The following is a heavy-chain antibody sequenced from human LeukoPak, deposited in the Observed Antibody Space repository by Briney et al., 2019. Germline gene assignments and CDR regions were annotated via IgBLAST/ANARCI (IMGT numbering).Heavy chain of an antibody. V-gene: IGHV1-69-2*01. Sequence: ASVKVSCKASGYTFTDYYIHWVRQAPGKGLEWVGRVDPEDGKTMYAEKFQGRVTITADKSTSTAYMELSSLRSEDTAVYYCASAAGRREDLFDYWGQGTLVTVSS. J-gene: IGHJ4*02. CDR2: VDPEDGKT. CDR3: ASAAGRREDLFDY. D-gene: IGHD6-13*01. CDR1: GYTFTDYY.